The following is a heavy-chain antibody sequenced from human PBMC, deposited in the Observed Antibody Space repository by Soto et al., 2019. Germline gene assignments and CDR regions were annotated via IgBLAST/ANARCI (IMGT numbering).Heavy chain of an antibody. CDR2: IYYIGRT. V-gene: IGHV4-59*01. Sequence: SETLSLTCTISGGSIGSYYWTWIRQPPGKGLEWIGYIYYIGRTNYNPSLKSRVTMSIDTSKNQFSLRLNSVTAADTAVYYCAREIVGATGWFDPWGQGTRVTVSS. CDR3: AREIVGATGWFDP. D-gene: IGHD1-26*01. CDR1: GGSIGSYY. J-gene: IGHJ5*02.